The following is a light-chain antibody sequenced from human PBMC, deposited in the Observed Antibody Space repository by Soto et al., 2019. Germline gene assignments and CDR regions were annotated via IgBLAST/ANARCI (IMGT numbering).Light chain of an antibody. CDR3: QQYNSYPLT. J-gene: IGKJ4*01. V-gene: IGKV1-5*01. Sequence: DIQMTQSPSTLSASVGDRVTITCRASQSISTWLAWYQQKPGKAPNLLIFDASSLESGVPSRFSGSGSGTEFTLTISSLQPDDFATYCCQQYNSYPLTFGGGTKVEI. CDR2: DAS. CDR1: QSISTW.